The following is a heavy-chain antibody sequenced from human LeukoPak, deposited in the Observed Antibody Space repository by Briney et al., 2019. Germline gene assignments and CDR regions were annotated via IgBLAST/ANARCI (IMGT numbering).Heavy chain of an antibody. CDR3: ARRTRLGAFDF. D-gene: IGHD7-27*01. Sequence: PSETLSLTCTVSGGSISSNSYYWGWIRQPPGKGLEWIGSIYYSGYTYRNPSLKSRVTISVDTSKNQFSLKLSSVTAADTAVYYCARRTRLGAFDFWGQGTMVTVSS. V-gene: IGHV4-39*01. J-gene: IGHJ3*01. CDR2: IYYSGYT. CDR1: GGSISSNSYY.